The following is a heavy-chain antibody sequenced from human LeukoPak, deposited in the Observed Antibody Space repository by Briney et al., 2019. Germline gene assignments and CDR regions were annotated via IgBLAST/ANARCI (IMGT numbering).Heavy chain of an antibody. D-gene: IGHD2-2*03. J-gene: IGHJ3*02. V-gene: IGHV3-30*18. CDR2: ISYDGSNK. Sequence: GGSLRLSCAASGFTLSSYGMHWVRQAPGKGLEWVAVISYDGSNKYYADSVKGRFTISRDNSKNTLYLQMNSLRAEDTAVYYCAKSLDDHDAFDIWGQGTMVTVSS. CDR3: AKSLDDHDAFDI. CDR1: GFTLSSYG.